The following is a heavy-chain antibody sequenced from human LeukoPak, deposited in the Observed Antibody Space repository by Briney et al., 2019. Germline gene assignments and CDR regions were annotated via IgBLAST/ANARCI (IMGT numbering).Heavy chain of an antibody. V-gene: IGHV4-31*03. CDR2: IYYSGST. CDR3: ASGITRNWYYYDSSGYYGLDY. J-gene: IGHJ4*02. CDR1: GGSISSGGYY. Sequence: SETLSLTCTVSGGSISSGGYYWSWIRQHPGKGLEWIGYIYYSGSTYYNPSLKSRVTISVDTSKNQFSLKLSSVTAADTAVYYCASGITRNWYYYDSSGYYGLDYWGQGTLVTVSS. D-gene: IGHD3-22*01.